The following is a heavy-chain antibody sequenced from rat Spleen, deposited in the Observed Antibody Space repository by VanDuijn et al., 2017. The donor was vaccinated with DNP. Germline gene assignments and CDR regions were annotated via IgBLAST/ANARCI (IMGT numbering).Heavy chain of an antibody. J-gene: IGHJ2*01. CDR2: MSPRGGST. CDR1: GFVFSDYD. Sequence: EVHLVESGGGLVQPGRSLKLSCAASGFVFSDYDMAWVRQAPTKGLEWVVSMSPRGGSTHNRDSVKGRFTFSRDAAKSNLNLQMDSLTSEDTAIYYCVRHRHGSYPHYWGQGVMVTVSS. D-gene: IGHD1-12*02. V-gene: IGHV5-25*01. CDR3: VRHRHGSYPHY.